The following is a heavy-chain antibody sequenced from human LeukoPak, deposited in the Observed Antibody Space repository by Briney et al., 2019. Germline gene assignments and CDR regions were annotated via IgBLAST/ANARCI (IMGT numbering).Heavy chain of an antibody. J-gene: IGHJ6*03. CDR1: GFTFSSYT. D-gene: IGHD6-25*01. CDR2: IGTSSTTI. V-gene: IGHV3-48*01. Sequence: GGSLRLSCAASGFTFSSYTMNWVRQPPGKGLEWVSNIGTSSTTIYYADSVKGRFTISRDNAKNSLYLQMNSLRADDTAVYYCARFAAGGSYYYYMDVWGKGATVTVSS. CDR3: ARFAAGGSYYYYMDV.